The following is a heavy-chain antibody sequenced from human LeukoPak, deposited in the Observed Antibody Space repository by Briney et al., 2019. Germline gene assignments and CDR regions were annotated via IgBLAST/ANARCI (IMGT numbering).Heavy chain of an antibody. CDR2: ISSSSSTI. CDR1: GFTFSSYS. Sequence: PGGSLRLSCAASGFTFSSYSMNWVRQAPGKGLEWVSYISSSSSTIYYADSVKGRFTISRDNAKNSLYLQMNSLGAEDTAVYYCARAPPPPLRYFDWPVYYFDYWGQGTLVTVSS. D-gene: IGHD3-9*01. CDR3: ARAPPPPLRYFDWPVYYFDY. J-gene: IGHJ4*02. V-gene: IGHV3-48*01.